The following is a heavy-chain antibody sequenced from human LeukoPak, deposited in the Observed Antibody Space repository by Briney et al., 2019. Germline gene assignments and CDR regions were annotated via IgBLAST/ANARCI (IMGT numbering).Heavy chain of an antibody. Sequence: GGSLRLSCAASGFTFNSYAMSWVRQAPGKGLEWVSTISGSGGSTYYADSVKGRFTISRDNSGTTLYLQMNSLRAEDTAVYYCAKDRAAPATPYNWFDPWGQGTLVTVSS. CDR3: AKDRAAPATPYNWFDP. CDR1: GFTFNSYA. CDR2: ISGSGGST. D-gene: IGHD6-13*01. V-gene: IGHV3-23*01. J-gene: IGHJ5*02.